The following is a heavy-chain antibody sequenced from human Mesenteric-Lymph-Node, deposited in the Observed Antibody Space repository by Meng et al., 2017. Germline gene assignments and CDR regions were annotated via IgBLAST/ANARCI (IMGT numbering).Heavy chain of an antibody. CDR2: INHNGST. J-gene: IGHJ4*02. CDR1: VGSFSGYS. D-gene: IGHD2-15*01. V-gene: IGHV4-34*01. CDR3: ARDQGGAGAY. Sequence: QVQLQQWGAGQLKPSETLPLTCAVYVGSFSGYSWNWIRQSPGKGLEWIGDINHNGSTNYNPSLKSRVTISVDTSKNQFSLKLSYVTAADTAVYYCARDQGGAGAYWGQGTLVTVSS.